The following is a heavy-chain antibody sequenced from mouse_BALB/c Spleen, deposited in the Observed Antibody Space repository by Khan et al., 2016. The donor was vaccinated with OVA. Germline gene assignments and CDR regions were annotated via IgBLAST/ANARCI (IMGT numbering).Heavy chain of an antibody. V-gene: IGHV3-2*02. CDR2: ISYSGNT. D-gene: IGHD1-1*01. CDR3: ARVYGGDFDY. J-gene: IGHJ2*01. CDR1: GYSITTDYA. Sequence: VQLKESGPGLVKPSQSLSLTCTLTGYSITTDYAWNWIRQFPGNKLEWMGYISYSGNTKYNPSLKSRISITRDTSKNQFFLQLKSVTTEDTARYYCARVYGGDFDYWGQGTTLTVSA.